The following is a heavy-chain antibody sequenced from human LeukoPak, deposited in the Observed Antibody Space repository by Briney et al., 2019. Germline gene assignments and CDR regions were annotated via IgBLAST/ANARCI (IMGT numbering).Heavy chain of an antibody. V-gene: IGHV3-23*01. CDR3: ARDGVYYDAFDI. CDR1: GFTFSSYA. Sequence: SGGSLRLSCAASGFTFSSYAMSWVRQAPGKGLEWVSAISGSGGSTYYADSVKDRFTISRDNSKNTLYLQMNSLRAEDTAVYYCARDGVYYDAFDIWGQGTMVTVSS. D-gene: IGHD1-26*01. CDR2: ISGSGGST. J-gene: IGHJ3*02.